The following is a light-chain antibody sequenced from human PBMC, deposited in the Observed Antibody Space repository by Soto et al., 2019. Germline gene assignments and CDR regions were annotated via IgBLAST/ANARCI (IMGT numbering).Light chain of an antibody. J-gene: IGKJ1*01. Sequence: QMTQSPSSLSASVGGRVTITCRASQSISNYLNWYQQKPGKAPNLLIYAASSLQSGVPSRFSGSGSGTDFTLTISSLRPEDVATYYCQKYNSARWTFGQGTKVDIK. V-gene: IGKV1-27*01. CDR1: QSISNY. CDR3: QKYNSARWT. CDR2: AAS.